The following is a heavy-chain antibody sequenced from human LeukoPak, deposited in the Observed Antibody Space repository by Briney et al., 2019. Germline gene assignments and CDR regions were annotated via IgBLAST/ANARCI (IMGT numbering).Heavy chain of an antibody. CDR1: GYLLTELS. CDR2: FDPEDGET. V-gene: IGHV1-24*01. D-gene: IGHD2-2*01. J-gene: IGHJ3*02. CDR3: ATVVGYQEAFDI. Sequence: SLVRASCKVSGYLLTELSMHRVRPAPGNGLEWMGGFDPEDGETIYAQKFQGRVTMTEDTSTDTAYMELSSLRSEDTAVYYCATVVGYQEAFDIWGQGTMVTVSS.